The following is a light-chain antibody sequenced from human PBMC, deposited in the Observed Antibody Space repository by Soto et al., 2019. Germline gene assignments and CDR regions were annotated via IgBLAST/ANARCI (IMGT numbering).Light chain of an antibody. V-gene: IGKV3-20*01. CDR3: QQYSDWPPLT. CDR2: GAS. Sequence: EIVLTQSPGTLSLSPGERATLSCRASQSVSSSYLAWYQQKPGQAPRLLIYGASTRATGIPDRFSGSGSGTEFALTISSLQTEDCAVYYCQQYSDWPPLTFGGGTKV. CDR1: QSVSSSY. J-gene: IGKJ4*01.